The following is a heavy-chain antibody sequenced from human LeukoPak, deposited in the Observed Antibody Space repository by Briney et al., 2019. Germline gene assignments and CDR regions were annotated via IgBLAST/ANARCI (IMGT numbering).Heavy chain of an antibody. CDR2: IKEDGSEK. Sequence: GSLRLSCAASGFTFSSYSMNWVRQAPGKGLEWVANIKEDGSEKYHVDSVKGRFSISRDNAKNSLYLQMNSLRAEDTAVYYCAREWVGEGATKVYYYYGMDVWGQGTTVTVSS. V-gene: IGHV3-7*01. J-gene: IGHJ6*02. CDR3: AREWVGEGATKVYYYYGMDV. D-gene: IGHD1-26*01. CDR1: GFTFSSYS.